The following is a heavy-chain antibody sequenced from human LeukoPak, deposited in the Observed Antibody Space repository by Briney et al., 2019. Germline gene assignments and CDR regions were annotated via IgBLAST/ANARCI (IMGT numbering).Heavy chain of an antibody. D-gene: IGHD2-15*01. CDR1: GYSFTSYW. Sequence: GESLKISCKGSGYSFTSYWIGWVRQMPGKGLEWMGIIYPGDSDTRYSPSFQGQVTISADKSISTAYLQWSSLKASDTAMYYCARQRALGYCSGGSCYSFGYYGMDVWGKGTTVTVSS. CDR2: IYPGDSDT. J-gene: IGHJ6*04. CDR3: ARQRALGYCSGGSCYSFGYYGMDV. V-gene: IGHV5-51*01.